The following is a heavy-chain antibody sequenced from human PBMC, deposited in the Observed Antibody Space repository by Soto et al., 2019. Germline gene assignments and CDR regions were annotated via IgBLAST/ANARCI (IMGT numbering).Heavy chain of an antibody. D-gene: IGHD3-10*01. Sequence: QVQLVQSGAEVKKPGASVKVSCKASGYSLTNYGISWVRQAPGQGLEWMGWISTNNGNTNTAQKFQARITMTTDTSTTTAYMELGSLRSDDTAVYYCARDLDNDGESDNWFDPWGQGTLVTVSS. CDR3: ARDLDNDGESDNWFDP. J-gene: IGHJ5*02. CDR1: GYSLTNYG. CDR2: ISTNNGNT. V-gene: IGHV1-18*01.